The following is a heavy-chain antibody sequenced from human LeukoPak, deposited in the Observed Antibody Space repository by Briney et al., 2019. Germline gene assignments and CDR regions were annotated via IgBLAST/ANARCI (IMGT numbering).Heavy chain of an antibody. V-gene: IGHV4-59*01. CDR2: IYYSGST. Sequence: SETLSLTCTVSGGSISSYYWSWIRQPPRKGLEWIGYIYYSGSTNYNPSLKSRVTISVDTSKNQFSLKLSSVTAADTAVYYCARARTYYYDSSGYYYFDYWGQGTLVTVSS. J-gene: IGHJ4*02. D-gene: IGHD3-22*01. CDR1: GGSISSYY. CDR3: ARARTYYYDSSGYYYFDY.